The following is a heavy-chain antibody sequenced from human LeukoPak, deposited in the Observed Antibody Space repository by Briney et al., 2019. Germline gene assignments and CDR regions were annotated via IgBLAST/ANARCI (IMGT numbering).Heavy chain of an antibody. CDR3: ARVAAAITPVDY. J-gene: IGHJ4*02. CDR2: ISYDGSNK. Sequence: PGRSLRLSCAASGFTFSSYAMHWVRQAPGKGLEWVAVISYDGSNKYYADSVKGRFTISRDNSKNTLYLQMNSLRAEDRAVYYCARVAAAITPVDYWGQGTLVTVSS. D-gene: IGHD2-2*02. CDR1: GFTFSSYA. V-gene: IGHV3-30-3*01.